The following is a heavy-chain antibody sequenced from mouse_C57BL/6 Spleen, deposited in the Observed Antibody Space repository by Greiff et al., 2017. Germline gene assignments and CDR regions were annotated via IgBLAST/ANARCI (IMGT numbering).Heavy chain of an antibody. J-gene: IGHJ4*01. V-gene: IGHV5-9*01. Sequence: EVKLQESGGGLVKPGGSLKLSCAASGFTFSSYTMSWVRQTPEKRLEWVATISGGGGNTYYPDSVKGRFTISRDNAKNTLYLQMSSLRSEDTALYYCARHEVVDAMDYWGQGTSVTVSS. CDR3: ARHEVVDAMDY. CDR1: GFTFSSYT. D-gene: IGHD1-1*01. CDR2: ISGGGGNT.